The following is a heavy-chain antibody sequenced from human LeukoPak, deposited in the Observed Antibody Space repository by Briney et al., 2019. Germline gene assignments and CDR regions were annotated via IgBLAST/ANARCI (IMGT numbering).Heavy chain of an antibody. CDR1: GFTFSNAW. V-gene: IGHV3-15*01. CDR2: IKSKTDGGTT. Sequence: PGGSLRLSCAASGFTFSNAWMSWVRQAPGKGLEWVGRIKSKTDGGTTDYAAPVKGRFTISRDDSKNTLYLQMNSLKTEDTAVYYCTTITMVRGVSGWFDPWGQGALVTVSS. D-gene: IGHD3-10*01. CDR3: TTITMVRGVSGWFDP. J-gene: IGHJ5*02.